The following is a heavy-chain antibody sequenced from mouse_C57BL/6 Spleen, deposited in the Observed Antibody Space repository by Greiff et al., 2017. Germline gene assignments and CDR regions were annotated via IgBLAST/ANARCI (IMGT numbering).Heavy chain of an antibody. J-gene: IGHJ2*01. V-gene: IGHV1-69*01. D-gene: IGHD1-1*01. Sequence: QVQLQQPGAELVMPGASVKLSCKASGYTFPSYWMHWVKQRPGQGLEWIGEIDPSDSDTNYNQKFKGTSTLTVDKSSSTAYMQLSSLTSEDSAVYYWARWNYYGSSYFDYWGQGTTLTVSS. CDR3: ARWNYYGSSYFDY. CDR1: GYTFPSYW. CDR2: IDPSDSDT.